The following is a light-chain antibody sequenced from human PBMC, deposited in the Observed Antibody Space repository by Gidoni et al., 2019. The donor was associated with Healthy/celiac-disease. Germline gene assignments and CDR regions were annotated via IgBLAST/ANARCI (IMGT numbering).Light chain of an antibody. CDR2: LGS. Sequence: DIVMTQSPLSLPVTPGDPASISCRSSQSLLHSNGYNYLDWYLPKPGQSPQLLIYLGSNRASGVPDRFSGSGSGTDFTLKISRVEAEDVGVYYCMQALQTPLTFGGGTKVEIK. CDR3: MQALQTPLT. CDR1: QSLLHSNGYNY. V-gene: IGKV2-28*01. J-gene: IGKJ4*01.